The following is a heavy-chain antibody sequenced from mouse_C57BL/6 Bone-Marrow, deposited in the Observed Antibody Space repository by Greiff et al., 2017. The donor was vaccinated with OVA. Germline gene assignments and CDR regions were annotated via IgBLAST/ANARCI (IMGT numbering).Heavy chain of an antibody. D-gene: IGHD2-3*01. J-gene: IGHJ3*01. CDR1: GYTFTDYN. Sequence: VQLKESGPELVKPGASVKMSCKASGYTFTDYNMHWVKQSHGKSLEWIGYINPNNGGTSYNQKFKGKATLTVNKSSSTAYMELRSLTSEDSAVYYCARRVDGYFPWFAYWGQGTLVTVSA. CDR2: INPNNGGT. CDR3: ARRVDGYFPWFAY. V-gene: IGHV1-22*01.